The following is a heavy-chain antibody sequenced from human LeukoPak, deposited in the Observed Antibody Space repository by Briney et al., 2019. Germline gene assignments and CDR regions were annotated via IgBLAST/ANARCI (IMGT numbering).Heavy chain of an antibody. CDR3: ARVGITMIGFGWFDP. Sequence: GGSLRLSGAASGFTFSSYWMSWVRQAPGKGLGWVANIKQEGSEQYYVDSVKGRFTISRDNAKNSLYLQMNSLRAEDTAVYYCARVGITMIGFGWFDPWGQGTLVTVSS. D-gene: IGHD3-22*01. CDR2: IKQEGSEQ. V-gene: IGHV3-7*01. J-gene: IGHJ5*02. CDR1: GFTFSSYW.